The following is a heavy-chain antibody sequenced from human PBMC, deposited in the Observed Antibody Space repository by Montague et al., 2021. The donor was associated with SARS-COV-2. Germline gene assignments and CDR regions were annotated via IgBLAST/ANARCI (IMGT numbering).Heavy chain of an antibody. CDR2: INHSGST. J-gene: IGHJ4*02. CDR1: GGSFSCYY. CDR3: ARLACCCADCFSGWEIFFDS. Sequence: SETLSLTCAVSGGSFSCYYWSWIRQPPGKGLEWIAYINHSGSTNYNPSLKSRVTVSVDTSKNQFSLKLNSVTVADTAVYYCARLACCCADCFSGWEIFFDSWGQGTTVTVSS. D-gene: IGHD2-21*02. V-gene: IGHV4-34*01.